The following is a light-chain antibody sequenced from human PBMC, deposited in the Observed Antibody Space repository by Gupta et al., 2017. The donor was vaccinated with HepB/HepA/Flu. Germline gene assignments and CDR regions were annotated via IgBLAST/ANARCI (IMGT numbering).Light chain of an antibody. Sequence: DIQMTQSPSTLSASVGDRVTITCRASQSISSWLAWYQQKPGKAPKLLIYKASSLESGVPSRFSGSGSGTEFTLTISSLQPDDFATYYCQQYNSYPGTFGQWTKLEIK. CDR2: KAS. CDR3: QQYNSYPGT. V-gene: IGKV1-5*03. CDR1: QSISSW. J-gene: IGKJ2*01.